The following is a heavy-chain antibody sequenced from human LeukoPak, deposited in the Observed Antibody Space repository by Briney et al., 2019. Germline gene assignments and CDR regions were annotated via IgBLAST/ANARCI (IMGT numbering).Heavy chain of an antibody. D-gene: IGHD6-19*01. V-gene: IGHV4-34*01. CDR3: ARGGSGFVFDY. Sequence: PSETLSLTCAVYGGSFSGYYWSWIRQPPGKGLEWIGEINHSGSTNYNPSLKSRVTISVDTSKNQFSLKLSSVTAAGTAVYYCARGGSGFVFDYWGQGTLVTVSS. CDR1: GGSFSGYY. CDR2: INHSGST. J-gene: IGHJ4*02.